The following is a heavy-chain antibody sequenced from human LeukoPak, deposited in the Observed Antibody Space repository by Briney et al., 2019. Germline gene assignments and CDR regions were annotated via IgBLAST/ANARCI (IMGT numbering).Heavy chain of an antibody. Sequence: GGSVRLSCEASGFTFSSYWMSWVRQAPGQGLERLAYIKQDGSETYYVDSVKGRFTISRDNARNSLYLQMNCLRAEDTAVYYCARDYGLNCRSTSCAGAFDIWGQGTMVTVSP. D-gene: IGHD2-2*01. CDR2: IKQDGSET. CDR1: GFTFSSYW. J-gene: IGHJ3*02. CDR3: ARDYGLNCRSTSCAGAFDI. V-gene: IGHV3-7*01.